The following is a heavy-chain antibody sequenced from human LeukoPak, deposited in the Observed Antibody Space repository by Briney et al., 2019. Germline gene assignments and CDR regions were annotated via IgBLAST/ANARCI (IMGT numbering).Heavy chain of an antibody. V-gene: IGHV3-23*01. Sequence: GGSLRLSCAASGVTVSSNYMSWVRQAPGKGLEWVSVIGGGGAYTYYADSVKGRFTISRDNSKNTLYLEMNSLRAEDTAIYYCAKDRYYYGSGSSTTDYWGQGTLVTVSS. CDR2: IGGGGAYT. CDR3: AKDRYYYGSGSSTTDY. D-gene: IGHD3-10*01. J-gene: IGHJ4*02. CDR1: GVTVSSNY.